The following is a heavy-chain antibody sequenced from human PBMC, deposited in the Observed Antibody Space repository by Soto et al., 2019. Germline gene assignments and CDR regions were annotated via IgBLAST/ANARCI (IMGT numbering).Heavy chain of an antibody. D-gene: IGHD3-16*02. CDR3: ARETRDSFYVWGSYRWFDY. V-gene: IGHV4-30-2*01. J-gene: IGHJ4*02. CDR2: IYHSGST. CDR1: GGSISSGGYS. Sequence: SETLSLTCAVSGGSISSGGYSWSWIRQPPGKGLEWIGYIYHSGSTYYNPSLKSRVTISVDTSKNQFSLKLSSVTAADTAVYYCARETRDSFYVWGSYRWFDYWGQGTLVTVSS.